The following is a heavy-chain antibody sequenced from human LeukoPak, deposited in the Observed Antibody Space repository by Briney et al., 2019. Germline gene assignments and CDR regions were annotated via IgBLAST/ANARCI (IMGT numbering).Heavy chain of an antibody. J-gene: IGHJ5*02. Sequence: PSQTLSLTCTVSGGSISGGDYYWSWIRQPPGKGLEWIGYIYYSGSTYYNPSLKSRVTISVDTSKNQFSLKLSSVTAADTAVYYCARDCYCSSTSCYGYNWFDPWGQGTLVTVSS. CDR1: GGSISGGDYY. V-gene: IGHV4-30-4*08. CDR2: IYYSGST. CDR3: ARDCYCSSTSCYGYNWFDP. D-gene: IGHD2-2*01.